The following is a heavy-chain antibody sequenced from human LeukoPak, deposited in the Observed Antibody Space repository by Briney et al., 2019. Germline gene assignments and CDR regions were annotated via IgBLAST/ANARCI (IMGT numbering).Heavy chain of an antibody. CDR1: GGSFSGYF. V-gene: IGHV4-34*01. CDR3: ARGVWTTLVRGVTYADWFDP. Sequence: SETLSLTCAVYGGSFSGYFWTWVRQPPGKGLEWIGEINHSGSTNYNPSLKSRVTISGDTSKMQFSLKLSSVTAADTAVYYCARGVWTTLVRGVTYADWFDPWGQGTLVTVSS. D-gene: IGHD3-10*01. J-gene: IGHJ5*02. CDR2: INHSGST.